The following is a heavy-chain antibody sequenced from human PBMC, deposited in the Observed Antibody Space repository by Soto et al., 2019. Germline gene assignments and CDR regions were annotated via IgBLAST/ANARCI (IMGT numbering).Heavy chain of an antibody. CDR2: IYYIVTT. J-gene: IGHJ5*02. CDR3: ARHSGYDFWSSALDP. Sequence: PSATLSITCSISGGSMDSQYWSWIRQPPGKGLEWIGYIYYIVTTNCNPSLKSRVTISVDTSKNQFSLKLTSVTAADTAVYYCARHSGYDFWSSALDPWGQGTLVTVSS. D-gene: IGHD3-3*01. CDR1: GGSMDSQY. V-gene: IGHV4-59*11.